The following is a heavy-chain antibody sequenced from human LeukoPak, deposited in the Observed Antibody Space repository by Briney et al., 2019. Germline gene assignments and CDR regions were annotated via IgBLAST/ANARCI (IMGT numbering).Heavy chain of an antibody. CDR3: ARAGIAVAGLRWFDP. CDR1: GRSFSGYY. V-gene: IGHV4-34*01. CDR2: INHSGST. Sequence: PSETLSLTCAVYGRSFSGYYWSWIRQPPGKGLEWIGEINHSGSTNYNPSLKSRVTISVDTSKNQFSLKLSSVTAADTAVYYCARAGIAVAGLRWFDPWGQGTLVTVSS. D-gene: IGHD6-19*01. J-gene: IGHJ5*02.